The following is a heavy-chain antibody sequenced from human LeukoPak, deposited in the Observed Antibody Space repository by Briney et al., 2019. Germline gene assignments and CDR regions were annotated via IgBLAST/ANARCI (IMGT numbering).Heavy chain of an antibody. V-gene: IGHV3-53*01. D-gene: IGHD5-18*01. CDR2: IYSGGST. CDR3: AKEHGTWIQLWPEDYYYGMDV. CDR1: GCTVSSNY. J-gene: IGHJ6*02. Sequence: GGSLRLSCAASGCTVSSNYMSWVRQAPGKGLEWVSVIYSGGSTYYADSVKGRFTISRDNSKNTLYLQMNSLRAEDTAVYYCAKEHGTWIQLWPEDYYYGMDVWGQGTTVTVSS.